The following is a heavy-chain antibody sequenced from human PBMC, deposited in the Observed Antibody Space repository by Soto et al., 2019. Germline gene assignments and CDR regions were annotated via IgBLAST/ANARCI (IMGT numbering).Heavy chain of an antibody. D-gene: IGHD3-9*01. Sequence: GGSLRLSCAASGFTFSSYAMHWVRQAPGKGLEWVAVISYDGSNKYYADSVKGRFTISRGNSKNTLYLQMNSLRAEDTAVYYCARGPYYDILTGYFESGYGIDVWGQGTTVTVSS. V-gene: IGHV3-30-3*01. CDR2: ISYDGSNK. CDR3: ARGPYYDILTGYFESGYGIDV. CDR1: GFTFSSYA. J-gene: IGHJ6*02.